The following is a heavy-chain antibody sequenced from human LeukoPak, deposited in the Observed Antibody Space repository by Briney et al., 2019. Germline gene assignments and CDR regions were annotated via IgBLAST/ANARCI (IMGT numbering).Heavy chain of an antibody. V-gene: IGHV1-18*01. CDR3: AVYRGLYYYYYMDV. J-gene: IGHJ6*03. D-gene: IGHD2-21*01. CDR1: GYTFTIYG. Sequence: ASVKVSCKAAGYTFTIYGISWVRQAPGQGLEWMGWISAYNGNTNYAQKLQGRVTMTTDTSTSTAYMELRSLRSDDTAVYHCAVYRGLYYYYYMDVWGKGTTVTVSS. CDR2: ISAYNGNT.